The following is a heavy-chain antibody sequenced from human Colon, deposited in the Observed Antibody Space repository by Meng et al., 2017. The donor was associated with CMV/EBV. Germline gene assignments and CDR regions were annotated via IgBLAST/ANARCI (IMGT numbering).Heavy chain of an antibody. CDR3: AKNLFVPPAIMSVFAPNDY. J-gene: IGHJ4*02. CDR2: ISSTGNGT. D-gene: IGHD2-2*02. V-gene: IGHV3-23*01. Sequence: GGSLRLSCAASGISFRSYAMSWVRQAPGKGLEWVSVISSTGNGTFDADSVKGRFTISRDNSKTTVYLQMNDLRAEDTAIYYCAKNLFVPPAIMSVFAPNDYWGQGTLVTVSS. CDR1: GISFRSYA.